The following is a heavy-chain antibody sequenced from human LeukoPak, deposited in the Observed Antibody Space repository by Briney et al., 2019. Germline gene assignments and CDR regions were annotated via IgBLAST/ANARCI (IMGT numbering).Heavy chain of an antibody. J-gene: IGHJ4*02. CDR3: AREHVEHIVVVTARYFDY. V-gene: IGHV4-61*09. CDR2: IHTSGSI. CDR1: GGSISSGSYC. D-gene: IGHD2-21*02. Sequence: PSETLSLTCTVSGGSISSGSYCWSWVRQPAGKGLEWIGHIHTSGSINYNPSLKSRVTISVDTSKNQFSLKLSSVTAADTAVYYCAREHVEHIVVVTARYFDYWGQGTLVTVSS.